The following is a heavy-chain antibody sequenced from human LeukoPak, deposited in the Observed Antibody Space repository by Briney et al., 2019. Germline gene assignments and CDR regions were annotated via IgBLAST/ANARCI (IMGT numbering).Heavy chain of an antibody. CDR3: ARDVVGATYFD. D-gene: IGHD1-26*01. CDR2: IYSGGST. Sequence: GALRLSCAASGFTVSSNYMTWVRQAPGKGLEWVSIIYSGGSTSYADSVKGRFTISRDNSKNTPYLQMNSLRAEGTAVYYCARDVVGATYFDWGQGTLVTVSS. CDR1: GFTVSSNY. J-gene: IGHJ4*02. V-gene: IGHV3-53*01.